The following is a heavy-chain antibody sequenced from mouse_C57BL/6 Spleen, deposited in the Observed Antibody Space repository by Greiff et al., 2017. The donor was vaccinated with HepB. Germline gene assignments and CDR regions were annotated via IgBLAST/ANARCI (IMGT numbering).Heavy chain of an antibody. V-gene: IGHV5-4*03. CDR1: GFTFSSYA. CDR3: ARRGLGRAMDY. J-gene: IGHJ4*01. CDR2: ISDGGSYT. Sequence: EVKLEESGGGLVKPGGSLKLSCAASGFTFSSYAMSWVRQTPEKRLEWVATISDGGSYTYYPDNVKGRFTISRDNAKNNLYLQMSHLKSEDTAMYYCARRGLGRAMDYWGQGTSVTVSS. D-gene: IGHD4-1*01.